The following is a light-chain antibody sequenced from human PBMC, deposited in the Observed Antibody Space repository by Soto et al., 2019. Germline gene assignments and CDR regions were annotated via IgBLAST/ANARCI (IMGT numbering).Light chain of an antibody. J-gene: IGKJ2*01. CDR1: QSISDS. CDR3: QQSYSAPYT. Sequence: DIQMTQSPSSLSASVGDKITITCRASQSISDSLNWYQQKSGKAPKLLMYYASSWQSGVPSRFSGSGSGTDFTLTISMLRPEDLAIYDGQQSYSAPYTFGHGTKLEIK. V-gene: IGKV1-39*01. CDR2: YAS.